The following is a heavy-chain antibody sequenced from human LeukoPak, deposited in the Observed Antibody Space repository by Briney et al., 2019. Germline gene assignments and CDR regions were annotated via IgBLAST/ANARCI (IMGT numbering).Heavy chain of an antibody. J-gene: IGHJ6*03. D-gene: IGHD3-10*01. CDR2: ISGTSTTI. V-gene: IGHV3-11*01. CDR1: GFSFSDYH. CDR3: ARDYIFGSGRSQRGYYYYMDV. Sequence: SGGSLRLSCAASGFSFSDYHMSWISQAPGKGLEWVSYISGTSTTIYYADSVKGRFTISRDNAKNSLYLQMNSLRAEDTAVYYCARDYIFGSGRSQRGYYYYMDVWGRGTTVTVSS.